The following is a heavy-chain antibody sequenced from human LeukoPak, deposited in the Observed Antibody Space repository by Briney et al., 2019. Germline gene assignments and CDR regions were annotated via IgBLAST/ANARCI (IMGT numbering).Heavy chain of an antibody. CDR3: TTDGVGVEGATYDN. Sequence: GGSLRLSCAASGFTFSGSALHWVRQASGKGLEWIGRIRSKTNNYATTYAASVTGRFTISRDDAENTAYLQMNSLKTEDTAVYYCTTDGVGVEGATYDNWGQGTLVSVSS. CDR1: GFTFSGSA. CDR2: IRSKTNNYAT. J-gene: IGHJ4*02. D-gene: IGHD1-26*01. V-gene: IGHV3-73*01.